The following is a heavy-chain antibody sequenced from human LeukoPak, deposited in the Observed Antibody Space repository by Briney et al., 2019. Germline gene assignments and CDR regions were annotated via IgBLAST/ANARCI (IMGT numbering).Heavy chain of an antibody. CDR3: AKGAVRLFVYYMDV. Sequence: GGSLRISCAVSGFSVSSTYMSWVRQAPGKGLEWVAFIRYDGSNKYYADSVKGRFTISRDNSKNTLYLQMNSLRAEDTAVYYCAKGAVRLFVYYMDVWGKGTTVTISS. CDR1: GFSVSSTY. D-gene: IGHD6-25*01. V-gene: IGHV3-30*02. CDR2: IRYDGSNK. J-gene: IGHJ6*03.